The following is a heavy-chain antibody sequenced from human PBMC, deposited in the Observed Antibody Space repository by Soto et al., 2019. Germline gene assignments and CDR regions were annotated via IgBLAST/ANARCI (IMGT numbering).Heavy chain of an antibody. CDR3: ARADYGAHFDY. Sequence: QVQLVQSGAEVKKPGASVKVSCKASGYTFSTYPMHWVRQAPGQRLEWMGWIIAGNGNTKYAQTFQDRITITRDTSASTAYMELSSVRSEDTAVYYCARADYGAHFDYWGQGTLVTVSS. D-gene: IGHD4-17*01. CDR2: IIAGNGNT. J-gene: IGHJ4*02. V-gene: IGHV1-3*01. CDR1: GYTFSTYP.